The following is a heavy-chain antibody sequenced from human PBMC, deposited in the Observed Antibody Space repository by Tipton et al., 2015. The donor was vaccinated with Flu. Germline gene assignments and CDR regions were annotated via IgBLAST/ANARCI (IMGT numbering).Heavy chain of an antibody. J-gene: IGHJ2*01. D-gene: IGHD2-2*01. CDR2: ISSSGTTI. CDR1: GFIFTDYY. V-gene: IGHV3-11*01. Sequence: SLRLSFAASGFIFTDYYMSWIRQAPGKGLEWVSYISSSGTTISYADSVKGRLTISRDNAKNSLYLQMNSLRAEDTAVYYCARRGTGSASCSWCFDLWGRGTLVTVSS. CDR3: ARRGTGSASCSWCFDL.